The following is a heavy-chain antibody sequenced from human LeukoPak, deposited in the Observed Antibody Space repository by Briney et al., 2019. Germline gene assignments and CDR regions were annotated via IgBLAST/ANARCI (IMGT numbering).Heavy chain of an antibody. J-gene: IGHJ4*02. D-gene: IGHD3-16*01. CDR1: GGSISSGSHY. V-gene: IGHV4-31*03. CDR3: AASSGVTLGRF. Sequence: SETLSLTCTVSGGSISSGSHYYQWIRQHPGTGLEWIGYIYYTGITSYNPSLKSRVTMSVDTSMNQVSLKVTSLTAADTAVYYCAASSGVTLGRFWGQGALVTDSS. CDR2: IYYTGIT.